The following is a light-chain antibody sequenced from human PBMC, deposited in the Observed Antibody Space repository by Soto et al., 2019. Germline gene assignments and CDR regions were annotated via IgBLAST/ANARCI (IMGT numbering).Light chain of an antibody. V-gene: IGKV3-15*01. J-gene: IGKJ4*01. Sequence: IVRTHSPTSLSVAPCQRFTFSARASQGVSRKLAWYQHKPGQAPRLLISGASTGATGIPARFSGSGSGTEFTLTISSLQSEDCAIYYCQQYHTWPITFGGGTKVDI. CDR2: GAS. CDR3: QQYHTWPIT. CDR1: QGVSRK.